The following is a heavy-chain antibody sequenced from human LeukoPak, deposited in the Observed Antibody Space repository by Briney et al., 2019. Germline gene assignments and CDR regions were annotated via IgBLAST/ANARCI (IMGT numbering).Heavy chain of an antibody. V-gene: IGHV1-2*02. CDR1: GYTFTGYY. J-gene: IGHJ4*02. D-gene: IGHD2-2*02. Sequence: GASVKVSCKASGYTFTGYYMHWVLQAPGQGLEWMGWINPNSGGTNYAQKFQGRVTMTRDTSISTAYMELSRLRSDDTAVYYCARSLYCSSTSCYTFDYWGQGTLVTVSS. CDR3: ARSLYCSSTSCYTFDY. CDR2: INPNSGGT.